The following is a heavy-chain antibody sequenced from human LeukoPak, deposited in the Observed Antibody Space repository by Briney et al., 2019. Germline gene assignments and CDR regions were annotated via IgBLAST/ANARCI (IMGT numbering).Heavy chain of an antibody. J-gene: IGHJ4*02. V-gene: IGHV3-23*01. CDR3: ATTGQGYTYGFDY. D-gene: IGHD5-18*01. CDR2: ITDIGGTT. CDR1: GFTFSNFW. Sequence: PGGSLRLSCAASGFTFSNFWMSWVRQAPGQGLEWVSTITDIGGTTYYADSVEGRFTISRDNSKNMLYLQMDNLRVEDTAVFYCATTGQGYTYGFDYWGQGTLVTVSP.